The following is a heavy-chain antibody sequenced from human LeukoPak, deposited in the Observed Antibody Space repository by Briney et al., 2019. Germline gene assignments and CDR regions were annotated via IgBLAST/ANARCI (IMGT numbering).Heavy chain of an antibody. CDR2: IIPIFGTA. CDR3: ARVRIAAAGQTIPGYYFDY. D-gene: IGHD6-13*01. CDR1: GGTFSSYA. Sequence: GASVKVSCKASGGTFSSYAISWVRQAPGQGLEWMGGIIPIFGTANYAQKFQGRVTITADESTSTAYMELSSLRSEDTAVYYCARVRIAAAGQTIPGYYFDYWGQGTLVTVSS. V-gene: IGHV1-69*13. J-gene: IGHJ4*02.